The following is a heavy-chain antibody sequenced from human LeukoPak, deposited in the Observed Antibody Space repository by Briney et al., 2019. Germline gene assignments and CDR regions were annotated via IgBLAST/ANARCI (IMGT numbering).Heavy chain of an antibody. D-gene: IGHD6-13*01. J-gene: IGHJ6*02. CDR1: GGSISSGGYY. Sequence: SETLSLTCTVSGGSISSGGYYWSWIRQHPGKGLEWIGYIYYSGSTYYNPSLKSRVTISVDTSKNQSSLKLSSLTAADTAVYYCALHYAAVGNYYYGMDVWGQGTTVTVSS. CDR2: IYYSGST. CDR3: ALHYAAVGNYYYGMDV. V-gene: IGHV4-31*03.